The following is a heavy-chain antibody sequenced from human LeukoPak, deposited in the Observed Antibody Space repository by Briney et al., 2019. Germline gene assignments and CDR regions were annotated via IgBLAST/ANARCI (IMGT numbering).Heavy chain of an antibody. D-gene: IGHD2-2*01. V-gene: IGHV3-30*01. CDR1: GFTLSRYA. CDR2: ISYEGSNK. J-gene: IGHJ5*02. Sequence: GGSLSLSCAASGFTLSRYAMLGVRQAPGKGLEWVAVISYEGSNKYYADSVKGRFTNSRDTSKNTQYLQMNCLPAEDTAVDYVAGDRNRDCSSTSCWNWFDPWGQGTLVTVSS. CDR3: AGDRNRDCSSTSCWNWFDP.